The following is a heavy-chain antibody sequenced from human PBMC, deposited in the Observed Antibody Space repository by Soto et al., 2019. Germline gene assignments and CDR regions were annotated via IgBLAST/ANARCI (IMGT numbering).Heavy chain of an antibody. CDR2: VNHSGSA. V-gene: IGHV4-34*01. Sequence: QVQLQQSGAGLLKPSETLSLTCAVYGESFSGYIWTWIRQTPGKGLQWIGQVNHSGSASYNPCLNTRVTKSVHTSNSQFSLELSSVTAAATAVSYCARGLITGSHYSGGWYYFDSWGQGTQVTVSS. CDR3: ARGLITGSHYSGGWYYFDS. D-gene: IGHD6-19*01. CDR1: GESFSGYI. J-gene: IGHJ4*02.